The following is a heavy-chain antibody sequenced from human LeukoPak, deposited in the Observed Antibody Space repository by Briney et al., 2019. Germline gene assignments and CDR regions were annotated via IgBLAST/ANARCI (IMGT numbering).Heavy chain of an antibody. CDR3: AKGLVPAAIRVVDY. J-gene: IGHJ4*02. V-gene: IGHV3-23*01. Sequence: GGSLRLSCAASGFTFSSYAMSWVRQAPGKGLEWVSAISASSGSIYYADSVKGRFTISRDNSQNTLYLQVNSLRAEDTAVYYCAKGLVPAAIRVVDYWGQGTLVTVSS. D-gene: IGHD2-2*01. CDR1: GFTFSSYA. CDR2: ISASSGSI.